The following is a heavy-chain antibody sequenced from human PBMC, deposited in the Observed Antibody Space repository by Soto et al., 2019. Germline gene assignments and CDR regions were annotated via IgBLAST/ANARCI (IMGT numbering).Heavy chain of an antibody. CDR2: ISGYSGNT. D-gene: IGHD3-22*01. V-gene: IGHV1-18*01. J-gene: IGHJ4*02. CDR3: VRDTYYYHSSGPAPFEY. Sequence: GASVKVSCKTSGYSFTTYGLSWVRQAPGRGLDWVGWISGYSGNTNYAQKFQGTVTLTTPQPTTTGYMEIKSLSSDDTAVYYCVRDTYYYHSSGPAPFEYWGQGTQVTVSS. CDR1: GYSFTTYG.